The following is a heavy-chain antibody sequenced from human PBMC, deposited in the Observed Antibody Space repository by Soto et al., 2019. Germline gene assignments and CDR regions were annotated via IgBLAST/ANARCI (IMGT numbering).Heavy chain of an antibody. Sequence: EVQLVESAGGLVKPGGSLRLSCVASGFSFNEAWMNWVRQAPGEGLEWVGRIKTSAGGGATDYAAPVQGRFTISRDDSTHALYLHMNSLRTEDTAIYYCTTGSVEGIWGQGTRVSVSS. V-gene: IGHV3-15*07. CDR1: GFSFNEAW. D-gene: IGHD2-15*01. CDR2: IKTSAGGGAT. CDR3: TTGSVEGI. J-gene: IGHJ6*02.